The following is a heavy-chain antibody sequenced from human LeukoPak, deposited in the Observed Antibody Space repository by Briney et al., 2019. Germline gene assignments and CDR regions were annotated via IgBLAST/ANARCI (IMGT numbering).Heavy chain of an antibody. D-gene: IGHD6-13*01. CDR3: ARTIAAAGGNDY. CDR2: IIPIFGTA. V-gene: IGHV1-69*13. J-gene: IGHJ4*02. Sequence: ASVKVSCKASGGTFSSYAISWVRQAPGQGLEWMGGIIPIFGTANYAQKFQGSVTITADESTSTAYMELSSLRSEDTAVYYCARTIAAAGGNDYWGQGTLVTVSS. CDR1: GGTFSSYA.